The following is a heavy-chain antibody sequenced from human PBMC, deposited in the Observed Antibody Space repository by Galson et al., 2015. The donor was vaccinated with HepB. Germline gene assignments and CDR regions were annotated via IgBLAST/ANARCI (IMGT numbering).Heavy chain of an antibody. D-gene: IGHD3-10*01. CDR1: GGTFSSYA. V-gene: IGHV1-69*13. CDR3: ARGAFSYGFRTYMDV. J-gene: IGHJ6*02. Sequence: SVKVSCKASGGTFSSYAISWVRQAPGQGLEWMGGIIPIFGTANYAQKFQGRVTITADESTSTAYMELSSRRSEDTAVYYCARGAFSYGFRTYMDVWGQGTTVTVSS. CDR2: IIPIFGTA.